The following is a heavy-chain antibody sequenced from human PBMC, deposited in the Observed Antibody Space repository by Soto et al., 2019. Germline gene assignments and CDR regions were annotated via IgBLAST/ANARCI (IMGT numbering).Heavy chain of an antibody. CDR3: TTAEYSYAQQVDY. CDR1: GLTFSNAW. CDR2: IKSKTDGGTT. Sequence: GGSLRLSCAASGLTFSNAWMNWVRQAPGKGLEWVGRIKSKTDGGTTDYAAPVKGRFTISRDDSKNTLYLQMNSLKTEDTAVYYCTTAEYSYAQQVDYWGQGTLVTVSS. D-gene: IGHD5-18*01. V-gene: IGHV3-15*07. J-gene: IGHJ4*02.